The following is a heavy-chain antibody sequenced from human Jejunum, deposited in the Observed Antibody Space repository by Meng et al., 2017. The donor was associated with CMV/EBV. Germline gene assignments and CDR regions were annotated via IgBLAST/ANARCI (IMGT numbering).Heavy chain of an antibody. V-gene: IGHV3-7*01. J-gene: IGHJ6*02. D-gene: IGHD3-3*01. Sequence: VRQAPGKGLEWVAKIKQDGSEKHYVDSVKGRFTISRDNAKNSLYLQMNSLRAEDSAVYYCARGSYDYWSGHHNFWSGYLPYGMDVWGQGTTVTVSS. CDR3: ARGSYDYWSGHHNFWSGYLPYGMDV. CDR2: IKQDGSEK.